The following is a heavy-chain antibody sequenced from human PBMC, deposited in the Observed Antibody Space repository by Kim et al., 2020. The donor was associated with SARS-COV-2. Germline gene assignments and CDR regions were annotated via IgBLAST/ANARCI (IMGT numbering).Heavy chain of an antibody. D-gene: IGHD3-10*01. CDR3: ARDFRFGEFDFDY. Sequence: SADAVKGRLTISREKSKNTLYLQMNSLRAEDTAVYYCARDFRFGEFDFDYWGQGTLVTVSS. J-gene: IGHJ4*02. V-gene: IGHV3-33*01.